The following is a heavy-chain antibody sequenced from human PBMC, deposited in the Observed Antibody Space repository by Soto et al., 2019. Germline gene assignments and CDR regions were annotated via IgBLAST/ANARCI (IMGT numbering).Heavy chain of an antibody. Sequence: QVQLVESGGGVVQTGTSLRLSCVASGFAFGNYGLHWVRQPPGKGLEWVASILYDGSDKFYADSVKGRFTVSRDDSKKTFYVQMDSLRAEDTAVCFCARWGEVSHNPGGNYYYGMDVW. V-gene: IGHV3-30*03. J-gene: IGHJ6*01. CDR3: ARWGEVSHNPGGNYYYGMDV. D-gene: IGHD3-16*01. CDR1: GFAFGNYG. CDR2: ILYDGSDK.